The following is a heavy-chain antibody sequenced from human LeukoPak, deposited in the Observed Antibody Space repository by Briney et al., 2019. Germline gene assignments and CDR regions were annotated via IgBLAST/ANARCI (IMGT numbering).Heavy chain of an antibody. CDR2: IIPIFGTA. CDR1: GGTFSSYA. J-gene: IGHJ4*02. V-gene: IGHV1-69*05. CDR3: AREKAPYGFFDY. Sequence: SVKVSCKASGGTFSSYATSWVRQAPGQGLEWMGRIIPIFGTANYAQKFQGRVTITTDESTSTAYMELSGLRSEDTAVYYCAREKAPYGFFDYWGQGTLVTVSS. D-gene: IGHD4-17*01.